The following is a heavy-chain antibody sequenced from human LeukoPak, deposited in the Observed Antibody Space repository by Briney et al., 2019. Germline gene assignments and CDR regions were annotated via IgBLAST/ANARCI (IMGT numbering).Heavy chain of an antibody. CDR1: GLTFSSFE. CDR3: ARDGSQITMVRGVIRKAAFDI. V-gene: IGHV3-48*03. Sequence: LTGGSLRLSCAASGLTFSSFEMNWVRQAPGKGLKWVSYISRSGDTIYYADSVKGRFTISRDNSKNTLYLQMNSLRAEDTAVYYCARDGSQITMVRGVIRKAAFDIWGQGTMVTVSS. CDR2: ISRSGDTI. D-gene: IGHD3-10*01. J-gene: IGHJ3*02.